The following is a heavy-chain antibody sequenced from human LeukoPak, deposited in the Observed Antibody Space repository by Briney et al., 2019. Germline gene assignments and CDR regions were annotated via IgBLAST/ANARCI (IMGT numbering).Heavy chain of an antibody. CDR2: ISGSGGST. CDR3: AKDRSPTYCGGDCYGYIDY. J-gene: IGHJ4*02. CDR1: GFTFSSYA. V-gene: IGHV3-23*01. D-gene: IGHD2-21*02. Sequence: AGGSLRLSCAVSGFTFSSYAMSWVRQAPGKGLEWVAAISGSGGSTYYADSMKGRFTISRDNSKNTLYLQMNSLRAEDTAVYYCAKDRSPTYCGGDCYGYIDYWGQGTLVTVSS.